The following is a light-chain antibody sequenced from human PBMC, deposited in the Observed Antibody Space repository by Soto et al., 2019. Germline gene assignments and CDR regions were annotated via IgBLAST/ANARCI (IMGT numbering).Light chain of an antibody. CDR1: SSDVGSYNY. Sequence: QAVVTQPASVSGSPGQSITISCTGTSSDVGSYNYVSWYQHHPGKAPRLMIYASSNRPSGVSHRFSGSRSGNTASLTISGLQAEDEADYYCSSYTSGSTLYVFGTGTKVT. V-gene: IGLV2-14*01. J-gene: IGLJ1*01. CDR3: SSYTSGSTLYV. CDR2: ASS.